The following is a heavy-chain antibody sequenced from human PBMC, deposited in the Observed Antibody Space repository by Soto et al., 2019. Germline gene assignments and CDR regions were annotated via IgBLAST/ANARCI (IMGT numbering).Heavy chain of an antibody. J-gene: IGHJ6*02. CDR3: LSSGHPYYYYGMDV. CDR2: IKSKTDGGTT. Sequence: PGGSLRLSCAASGFTFSNAWMSWVRQAPGKGLEWVGRIKSKTDGGTTDYAAPVKGRFTISRDDSKNTLYLQMNSLKTEDTAVYYCLSSGHPYYYYGMDVWGQGTTVTVSS. V-gene: IGHV3-15*01. D-gene: IGHD3-22*01. CDR1: GFTFSNAW.